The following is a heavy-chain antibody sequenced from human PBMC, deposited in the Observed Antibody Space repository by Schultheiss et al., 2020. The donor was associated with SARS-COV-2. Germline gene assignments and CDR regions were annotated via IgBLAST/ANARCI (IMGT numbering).Heavy chain of an antibody. CDR3: AREVNDFWSGYCKGNWLDP. CDR1: GGSISSYY. V-gene: IGHV4-4*07. CDR2: IYTSGST. Sequence: SETLSLTCIVSGGSISSYYWSWIRQPAGKGLEWIGRIYTSGSTYYNPSLKSRVTMSVDTSKNQFSLKLSSVTAADTAVYYCAREVNDFWSGYCKGNWLDPWGQGTLVTVSS. D-gene: IGHD3-3*01. J-gene: IGHJ5*02.